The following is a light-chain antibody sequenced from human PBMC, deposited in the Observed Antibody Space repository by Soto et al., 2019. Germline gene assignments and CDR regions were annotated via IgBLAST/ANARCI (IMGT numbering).Light chain of an antibody. Sequence: EIVLTQSPGTLSLSPGERATLSCRASQSVSSSYLAWYQQKPGQAPRLLIYGASSRATGIPHRFSGSGSGTGFTLTISRLEPEDFAVYYCQQYGSSPRTFGQGTKVEIK. CDR2: GAS. V-gene: IGKV3-20*01. CDR3: QQYGSSPRT. J-gene: IGKJ1*01. CDR1: QSVSSSY.